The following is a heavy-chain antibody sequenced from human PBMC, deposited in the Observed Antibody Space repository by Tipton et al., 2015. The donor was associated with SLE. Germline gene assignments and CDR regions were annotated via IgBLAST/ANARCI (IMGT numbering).Heavy chain of an antibody. J-gene: IGHJ4*02. Sequence: GSLRLSCVASGFTFRTYGMHWVRQAPGKGLEWVSFIRFDGNVKQYADSVRGRFTISRDNSKNTLYLQMNRLRVEDTAVYYCAGGTGAYFDHWGQGTLVTVSS. V-gene: IGHV3-30*02. CDR2: IRFDGNVK. CDR3: AGGTGAYFDH. CDR1: GFTFRTYG. D-gene: IGHD3-16*01.